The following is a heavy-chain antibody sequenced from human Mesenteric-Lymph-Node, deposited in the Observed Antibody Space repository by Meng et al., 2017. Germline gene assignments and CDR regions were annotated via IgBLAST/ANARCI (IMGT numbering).Heavy chain of an antibody. V-gene: IGHV2-5*02. D-gene: IGHD6-19*01. CDR1: GFSLSTSAVG. CDR2: IYWDDDK. CDR3: AQCRRDSGGWFYFDY. Sequence: QITFKESGPTLVKPTQTLTLTCTFSGFSLSTSAVGVGWIRQPPGKALEWLALIYWDDDKRYSQSLKSRLTITKDTSKNQVVLTMTNMDPVDTATYYCAQCRRDSGGWFYFDYWGQGTLVTVSS. J-gene: IGHJ4*02.